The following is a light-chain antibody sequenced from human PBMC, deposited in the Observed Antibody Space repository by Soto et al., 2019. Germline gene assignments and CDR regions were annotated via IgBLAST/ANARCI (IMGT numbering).Light chain of an antibody. J-gene: IGLJ3*02. CDR3: SAWDGSLNGPV. CDR1: SSNIGSNI. CDR2: NNV. V-gene: IGLV1-44*01. Sequence: QSVLTQPPSASGTPGQRVTISCSGSSSNIGSNILNWYRQVPGTAPKLLIYNNVHRPSGVPDRFSGSKSGASGSLAISGLQLEDEADYYCSAWDGSLNGPVFGGGTKVTVL.